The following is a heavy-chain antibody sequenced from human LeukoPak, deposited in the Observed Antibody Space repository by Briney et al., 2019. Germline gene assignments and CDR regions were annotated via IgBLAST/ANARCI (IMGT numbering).Heavy chain of an antibody. V-gene: IGHV4-34*01. CDR3: ARYHSGYDDY. J-gene: IGHJ4*02. D-gene: IGHD5-12*01. CDR1: GGSISSYY. CDR2: INHSGST. Sequence: SETLSLTCTVSGGSISSYYWSWIRQPPGKGLEWIGEINHSGSTDSNPSLKSRVTISMDTSKNQFSLKMSSVTAADTALFYCARYHSGYDDYWGQGTLVTVSS.